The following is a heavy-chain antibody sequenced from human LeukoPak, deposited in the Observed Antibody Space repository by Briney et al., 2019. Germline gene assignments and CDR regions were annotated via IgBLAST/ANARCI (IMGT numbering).Heavy chain of an antibody. D-gene: IGHD1-7*01. CDR2: IIPIFGTA. CDR3: ARYNWNFNKGPAGYYFDY. Sequence: SVKLSCKPSGATFTSYAISWVPQAPGQGLEWMGGIIPIFGTANYAQKFQGRVTITADESTSTAYMELSSLRSEDTAVYYCARYNWNFNKGPAGYYFDYWGQGTLVTVSS. V-gene: IGHV1-69*13. CDR1: GATFTSYA. J-gene: IGHJ4*02.